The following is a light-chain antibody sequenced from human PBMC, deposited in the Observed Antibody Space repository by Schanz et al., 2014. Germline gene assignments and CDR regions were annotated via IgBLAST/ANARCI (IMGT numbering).Light chain of an antibody. CDR2: DVS. J-gene: IGLJ1*01. CDR1: SSDVGGYNY. CDR3: SSYAGDYTTFV. Sequence: QSALTQPRSVSGSPGQSVTISCTGTSSDVGGYNYVSWYQHHPGKAPKLMIYDVSKRPSGVPDRFSGSKSGNTASLTISGLQAEDEADYYCSSYAGDYTTFVFGSGTKLTVL. V-gene: IGLV2-11*01.